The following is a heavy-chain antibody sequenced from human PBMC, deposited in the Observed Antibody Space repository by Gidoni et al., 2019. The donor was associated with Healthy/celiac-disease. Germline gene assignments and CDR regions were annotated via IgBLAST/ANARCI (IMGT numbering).Heavy chain of an antibody. V-gene: IGHV4-34*01. Sequence: QVQLQQWGAGLLKPSETLSLTCAVYGGSFSGYYWSWIRPPPGKGLEWIGEINHSGSTNYNPSLKSRVTISVDTSKNQFSLKLSSVTAADTAVYYCARGIAVAGSDGMDVWGQGTTVTVSS. D-gene: IGHD6-19*01. J-gene: IGHJ6*02. CDR3: ARGIAVAGSDGMDV. CDR1: GGSFSGYY. CDR2: INHSGST.